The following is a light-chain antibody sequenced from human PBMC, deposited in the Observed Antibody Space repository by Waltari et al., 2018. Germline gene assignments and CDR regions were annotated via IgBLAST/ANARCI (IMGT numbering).Light chain of an antibody. V-gene: IGKV3-15*01. CDR2: GAS. Sequence: EIVMTQSPATLSVSPGERATLSCRASQSVSSNLAWYQQKPGQAPRLLISGASTRAPGIPAGLSGSGSGKEFTLTISSLQSEDFAVYYCQQYKNWPWTFGLGTKVEFK. J-gene: IGKJ1*01. CDR3: QQYKNWPWT. CDR1: QSVSSN.